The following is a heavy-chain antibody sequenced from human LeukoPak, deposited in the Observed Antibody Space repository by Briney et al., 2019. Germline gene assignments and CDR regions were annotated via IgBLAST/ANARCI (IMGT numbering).Heavy chain of an antibody. D-gene: IGHD3-3*01. CDR3: ARGLGITIFGVVIKGLFDY. CDR1: GFTLSSYC. V-gene: IGHV3-7*04. CDR2: IKQDGSEK. Sequence: GGSLRLSCAASGFTLSSYCMSWVRQAPGKGLEWVANIKQDGSEKYYVDSVKGRFTISRDSAKNSLYLQMNSLRAEDRAIYYCARGLGITIFGVVIKGLFDYWGQGTLVTVSS. J-gene: IGHJ4*02.